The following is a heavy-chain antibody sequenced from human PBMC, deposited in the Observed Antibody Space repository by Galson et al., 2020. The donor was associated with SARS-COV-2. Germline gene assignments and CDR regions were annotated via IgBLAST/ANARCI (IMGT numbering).Heavy chain of an antibody. CDR2: IWYDGSNK. CDR1: GFTFSSYG. V-gene: IGHV3-33*06. Sequence: GESLKISCAASGFTFSSYGMHWVRQAPGKGLEWVAVIWYDGSNKYYADSVKGRFTISRDNSKNTLYLQMNSLRAEDTAVYYCAKDLRGCMDVWGQGTTVIVSS. CDR3: AKDLRGCMDV. J-gene: IGHJ6*02.